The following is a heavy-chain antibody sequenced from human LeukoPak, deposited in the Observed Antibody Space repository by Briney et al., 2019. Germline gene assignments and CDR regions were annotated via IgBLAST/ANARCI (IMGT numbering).Heavy chain of an antibody. V-gene: IGHV3-30*18. CDR1: GFTFSSYG. Sequence: GGSLRLSCAASGFTFSSYGMHWVRQAPGKGLEWVAVISYDGSNKYYADSVKGRFTISRDNSKNTLYLQTNSLRAEDTAVYYCAKDREYYYDSSGFDYWGQGTLVTVSS. J-gene: IGHJ4*02. CDR2: ISYDGSNK. CDR3: AKDREYYYDSSGFDY. D-gene: IGHD3-22*01.